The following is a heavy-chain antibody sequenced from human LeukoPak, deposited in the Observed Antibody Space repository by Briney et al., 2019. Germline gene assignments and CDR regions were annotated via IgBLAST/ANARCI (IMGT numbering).Heavy chain of an antibody. CDR1: GFTFSSYS. J-gene: IGHJ3*02. D-gene: IGHD2-15*01. CDR2: ISSSSSYI. Sequence: GGSLRLSCAASGFTFSSYSMNWARQAPGKGLELVSSISSSSSYIYYADSVKGRFTISRDNAKNSLYLQMNSLRAEDTAVYYCAREAIDIVVVVAAHDAFVIWGQGTMVTVSS. V-gene: IGHV3-21*01. CDR3: AREAIDIVVVVAAHDAFVI.